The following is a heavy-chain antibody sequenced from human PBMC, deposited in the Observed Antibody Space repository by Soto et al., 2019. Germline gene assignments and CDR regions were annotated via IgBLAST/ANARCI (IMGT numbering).Heavy chain of an antibody. Sequence: ASVKVSCKASGYTFTGYYMHWVRQAPGQGLEWMGWINPNSGGTNYAQKFQGWVTMTRDTSISTAYMELSRLRSDDTAVYYCARDEAGTVTADYYYHGMDVWGQGTTVTVSS. J-gene: IGHJ6*02. V-gene: IGHV1-2*04. D-gene: IGHD4-4*01. CDR2: INPNSGGT. CDR1: GYTFTGYY. CDR3: ARDEAGTVTADYYYHGMDV.